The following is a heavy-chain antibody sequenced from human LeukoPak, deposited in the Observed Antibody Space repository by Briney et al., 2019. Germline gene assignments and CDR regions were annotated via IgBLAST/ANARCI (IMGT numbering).Heavy chain of an antibody. CDR2: IKQDGSEK. Sequence: GGSLRLSCAASGFTLSTYWMSWVRQAPGKGLEWVADIKQDGSEKYYVDSVKGRFTISRQNAKKSLFLQMNSLRAEDTAVYYCARHRSGGSQDDAFDIWGQGTLVTVSS. CDR1: GFTLSTYW. V-gene: IGHV3-7*01. J-gene: IGHJ3*02. D-gene: IGHD2-15*01. CDR3: ARHRSGGSQDDAFDI.